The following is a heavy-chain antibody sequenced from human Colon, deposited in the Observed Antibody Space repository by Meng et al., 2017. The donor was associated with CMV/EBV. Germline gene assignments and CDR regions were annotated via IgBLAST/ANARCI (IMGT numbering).Heavy chain of an antibody. Sequence: SGPTLVKPTQTLTLTCTFSGFFLNTSTVAVGWFRQPPGKALEWLALFHWNDDQRYSPSLRNRLTLTRDTSKNQLVLTMTDMDPVDTATYFCAHRRTIFGGFDPWGQGSLVTVSS. CDR2: FHWNDDQ. J-gene: IGHJ5*02. D-gene: IGHD3-3*01. CDR1: GFFLNTSTVA. CDR3: AHRRTIFGGFDP. V-gene: IGHV2-5*01.